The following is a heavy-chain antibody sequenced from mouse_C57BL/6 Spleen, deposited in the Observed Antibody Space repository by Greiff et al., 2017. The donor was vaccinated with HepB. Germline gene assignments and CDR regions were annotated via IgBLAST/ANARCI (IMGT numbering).Heavy chain of an antibody. CDR2: IWTGGGT. Sequence: QVQLQQSGPGLVAPSQSLSITCTVSGFSLTSYAISWVRQPPGKGLEWLGVIWTGGGTNYNSALKSRLSISKDNSKSQVFLKMNSLQTDDTARYYCARNSDGYDYAMDYWGQGTSVTVSS. D-gene: IGHD1-2*01. J-gene: IGHJ4*01. CDR1: GFSLTSYA. V-gene: IGHV2-9-1*01. CDR3: ARNSDGYDYAMDY.